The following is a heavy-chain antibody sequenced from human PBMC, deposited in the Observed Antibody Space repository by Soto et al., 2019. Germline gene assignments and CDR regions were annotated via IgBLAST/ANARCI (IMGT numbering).Heavy chain of an antibody. CDR2: INDSGST. V-gene: IGHV4-34*01. D-gene: IGHD3-10*01. CDR1: GGSFSGYY. CDR3: ARGLVVWFGELSRGGRYFCYRDV. J-gene: IGHJ6*03. Sequence: QVQLQQWGAGLLKPSETLSLTCAVYGGSFSGYYWSWIRQTPGKALEWIGEINDSGSTNHNPSLKSRVTLLVDTPKNQFSLKLCSVTAADTAVYYCARGLVVWFGELSRGGRYFCYRDVWGKGTAVTGSS.